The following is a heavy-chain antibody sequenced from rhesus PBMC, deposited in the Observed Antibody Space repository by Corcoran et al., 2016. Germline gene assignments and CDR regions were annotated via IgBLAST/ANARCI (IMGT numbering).Heavy chain of an antibody. CDR2: IYGSGSST. CDR1: GGSSSSSY. Sequence: QLQLQESGPGLVKPSETLSVTCAVSGGSSSSSYWSWIRQAPGKGLEWIGYIYGSGSSTNYNPSLKSRVTLSVDTSKNQLSLKLSSVTTADTAVYYCARGSSGWYYYFDYWGQGVLVTVSS. D-gene: IGHD6-31*01. J-gene: IGHJ4*01. CDR3: ARGSSGWYYYFDY. V-gene: IGHV4-169*01.